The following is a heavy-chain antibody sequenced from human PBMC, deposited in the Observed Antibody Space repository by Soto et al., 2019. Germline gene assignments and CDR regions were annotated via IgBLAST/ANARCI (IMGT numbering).Heavy chain of an antibody. CDR1: GGSFSGYY. CDR2: INHSGST. V-gene: IGHV4-34*01. Sequence: SETLSLTCAVYGGSFSGYYWSWIRQPPGKGLEWIGEINHSGSTNYNPSLKSRVTISVDTSKNQFSLKLSSVTAADTAVYYCASPGRIGYCSGGGCPPTGYWGQGTLVTVSS. D-gene: IGHD2-15*01. CDR3: ASPGRIGYCSGGGCPPTGY. J-gene: IGHJ4*02.